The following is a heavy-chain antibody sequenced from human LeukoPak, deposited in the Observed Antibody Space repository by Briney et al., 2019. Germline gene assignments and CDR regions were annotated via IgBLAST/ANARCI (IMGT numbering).Heavy chain of an antibody. Sequence: PGGSLRLSCAASGFTFSSYSMNWVRQAPGKGLEWVSYISSSGSTIYYADSVKGRFTISRDNAKNPLYLQMNSLRAEDTAVYYCARDKMGYSYGLDYYYYMDVWGKGTTVTVSS. CDR2: ISSSGSTI. CDR1: GFTFSSYS. J-gene: IGHJ6*03. CDR3: ARDKMGYSYGLDYYYYMDV. V-gene: IGHV3-48*04. D-gene: IGHD5-18*01.